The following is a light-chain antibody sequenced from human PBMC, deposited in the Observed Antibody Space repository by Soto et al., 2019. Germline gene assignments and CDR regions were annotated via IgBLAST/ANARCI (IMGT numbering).Light chain of an antibody. J-gene: IGLJ1*01. V-gene: IGLV2-23*01. CDR1: SSDVGSSNL. CDR2: EGS. Sequence: QSVLTQPASVSGSPGQSITISCTGTSSDVGSSNLVSRYQQHPGKAPKLIIYEGSRRPSGVSGRFSGSMSGNTASLTISGFQAEDEADYYCCSFARSSTSYVFGTGTKVTVL. CDR3: CSFARSSTSYV.